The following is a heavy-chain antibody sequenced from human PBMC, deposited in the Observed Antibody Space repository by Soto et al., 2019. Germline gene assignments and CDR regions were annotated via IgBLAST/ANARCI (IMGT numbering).Heavy chain of an antibody. CDR3: ARDPPWTVGPLALYV. CDR2: FSGSGGSI. Sequence: EVQLLESGGGLVQAGGSLRLSCVASGFTFSTHAMSWVRPVPGKGLEWVSTFSGSGGSIYYGVSVKGRFTSSSYHPKKTLYLDRNSLRVEDPAVYYCARDPPWTVGPLALYVCCQGPTVTVAS. CDR1: GFTFSTHA. D-gene: IGHD2-15*01. J-gene: IGHJ6*02. V-gene: IGHV3-23*01.